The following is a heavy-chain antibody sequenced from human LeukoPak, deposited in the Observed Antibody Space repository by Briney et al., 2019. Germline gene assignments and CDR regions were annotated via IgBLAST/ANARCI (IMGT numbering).Heavy chain of an antibody. CDR1: GFTFSSYD. CDR2: IGTAGDT. Sequence: PGGSLRLSCAASGFTFSSYDMHWVRHATGKGLEWVSAIGTAGDTYYPGSVKGRFTISRENAKNSLYLQMNSLRAGDTAVYYCARARVGHWFDPWGQGTLVTVSS. J-gene: IGHJ5*02. V-gene: IGHV3-13*01. CDR3: ARARVGHWFDP.